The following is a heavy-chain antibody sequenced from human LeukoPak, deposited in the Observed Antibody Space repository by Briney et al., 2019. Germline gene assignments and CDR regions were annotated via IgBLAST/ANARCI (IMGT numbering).Heavy chain of an antibody. V-gene: IGHV4-39*07. CDR1: GGSISSSSYY. CDR2: IYYSGST. D-gene: IGHD5-18*01. J-gene: IGHJ4*02. Sequence: SETLSLTCTVSGGSISSSSYYWGWIRQPPGKGLEWIGSIYYSGSTYYNPSLKSRVTISVDTSKNQFSLKLSSVTAADTAVYYCARAKDTAMDTNYFDYWGQGTLVTVSS. CDR3: ARAKDTAMDTNYFDY.